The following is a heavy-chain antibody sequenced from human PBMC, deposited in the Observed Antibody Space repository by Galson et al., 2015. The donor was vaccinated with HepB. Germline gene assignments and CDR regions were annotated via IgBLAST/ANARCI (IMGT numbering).Heavy chain of an antibody. CDR2: IYYSGST. CDR3: ARAQRDGYKLGLIKNAFDI. CDR1: GGSISSGGYY. D-gene: IGHD5-24*01. J-gene: IGHJ3*02. Sequence: TLSLTCTVSGGSISSGGYYWSWIRQHPGKGLEWIGYIYYSGSTYYNPSLKSRVTISVDTSKNQFSLKLSSVTAADTAVYYCARAQRDGYKLGLIKNAFDIWGQGTMVTVSS. V-gene: IGHV4-31*03.